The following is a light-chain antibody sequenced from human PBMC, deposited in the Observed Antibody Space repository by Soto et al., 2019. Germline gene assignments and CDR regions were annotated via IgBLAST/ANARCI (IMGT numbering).Light chain of an antibody. CDR2: DAS. J-gene: IGKJ2*01. CDR3: QQTYSAAYT. V-gene: IGKV1-39*01. CDR1: QSISTY. Sequence: DIQMTQSPSSLSASVGDRVTITCRASQSISTYLSWYQQKPGKAPKLLMYDASTLQSGFPSRFSGSGSGTDFSLTISSLQPEDFATYHCQQTYSAAYTFGQGTKVDIK.